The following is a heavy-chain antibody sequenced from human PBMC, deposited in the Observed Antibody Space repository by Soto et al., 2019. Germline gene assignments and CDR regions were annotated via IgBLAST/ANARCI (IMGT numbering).Heavy chain of an antibody. CDR3: VREYWHYDY. CDR2: IDPHNGNT. J-gene: IGHJ4*02. V-gene: IGHV1-2*06. D-gene: IGHD1-7*01. Sequence: QVQLVQSGAEVKKPGASVKVSCKTSGYTFTDKHMHWVRQAPGEGLEWMGRIDPHNGNTVYAQDFQGRVTMSRDTSINTAYMELTRLTSDDTAMYYCVREYWHYDYWGQGTPITVSS. CDR1: GYTFTDKH.